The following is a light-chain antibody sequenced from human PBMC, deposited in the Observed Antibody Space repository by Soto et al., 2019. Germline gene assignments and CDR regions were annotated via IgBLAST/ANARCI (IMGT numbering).Light chain of an antibody. CDR1: QSVSSNY. CDR3: QQYGSSPTWT. Sequence: ESLLTQSPGTLSLSPAEIATLSCRAGQSVSSNYLAWYQQKPGQAPRLLIYGASTRATGIPDRFSGSGSGTDFTLTISRLEPEDSAVYYCQQYGSSPTWTFGQGTKVDIK. V-gene: IGKV3-20*01. CDR2: GAS. J-gene: IGKJ1*01.